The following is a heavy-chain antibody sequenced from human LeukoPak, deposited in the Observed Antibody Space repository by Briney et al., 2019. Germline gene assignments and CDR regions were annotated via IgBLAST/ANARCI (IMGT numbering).Heavy chain of an antibody. CDR2: IKEDGSEK. V-gene: IGHV3-7*01. CDR1: GFTFSSSW. J-gene: IGHJ5*02. Sequence: GGSLRLSCAASGFTFSSSWMTWVRQAPGKGLEWVANIKEDGSEKYYVDSVKGRFTISRDNAKNSLYLQMNSLRAEDTAVYYCARGYWSISGPYPWGQGTLVTVSS. CDR3: ARGYWSISGPYP. D-gene: IGHD2-2*01.